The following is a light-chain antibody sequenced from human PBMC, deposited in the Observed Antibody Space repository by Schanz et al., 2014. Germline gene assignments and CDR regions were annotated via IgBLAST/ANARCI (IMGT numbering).Light chain of an antibody. J-gene: IGKJ2*01. CDR2: GTS. CDR3: QQYNNWPLVYT. CDR1: QSVSRK. Sequence: ERGRKQSPATLSGTPGERETLSCRESQSVSRKGERYQQKPGQAPRLLIYGTSTRATGIPTRFSGSGSGTFFALTISSLQSEDFSLSSCQQYNNWPLVYTFGPSPKLEIK. V-gene: IGKV3-15*01.